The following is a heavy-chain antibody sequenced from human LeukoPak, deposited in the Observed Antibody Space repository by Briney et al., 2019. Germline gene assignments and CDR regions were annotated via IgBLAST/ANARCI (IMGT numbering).Heavy chain of an antibody. Sequence: TGGSLRLSCAASGFTFSTYAMSWVRQAPGKGLEWVSGISGRGVSTYYADAVKGRFTISRDNSKNMLYLQMNSLRAEDTAVYYCAKDRRDAYTGDAFDIWGQGTMVTVSS. CDR1: GFTFSTYA. CDR3: AKDRRDAYTGDAFDI. J-gene: IGHJ3*02. D-gene: IGHD5-24*01. V-gene: IGHV3-23*01. CDR2: ISGRGVST.